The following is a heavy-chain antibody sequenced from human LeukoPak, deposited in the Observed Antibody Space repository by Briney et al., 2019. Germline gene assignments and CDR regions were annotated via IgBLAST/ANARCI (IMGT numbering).Heavy chain of an antibody. CDR3: AKSPALYYYYYMDV. V-gene: IGHV3-21*01. Sequence: GGSLRLSCAASGFTFSNYSVNWVRQAPGKGLEWVSSISSSSYMYYADSVKGRFTISRDNAKNSLYLQMNSLRAEDTAVYYCAKSPALYYYYYMDVWGKGTTVTVSS. CDR1: GFTFSNYS. CDR2: ISSSSYM. J-gene: IGHJ6*03.